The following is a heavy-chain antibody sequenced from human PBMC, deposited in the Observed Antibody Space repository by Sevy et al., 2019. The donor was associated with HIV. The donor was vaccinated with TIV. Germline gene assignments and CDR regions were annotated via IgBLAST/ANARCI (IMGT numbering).Heavy chain of an antibody. J-gene: IGHJ4*02. V-gene: IGHV4-59*01. CDR1: GGSISSYY. D-gene: IGHD6-13*01. CDR2: IYYSGST. Sequence: SETRSLTCTVSGGSISSYYWSWIRQPPGKGLEWIGYIYYSGSTNYNPSLKSRVTISVDTSKNQFSLKLSSVTAADTAVYYCARERQLVLDYWGQGTLVTVSS. CDR3: ARERQLVLDY.